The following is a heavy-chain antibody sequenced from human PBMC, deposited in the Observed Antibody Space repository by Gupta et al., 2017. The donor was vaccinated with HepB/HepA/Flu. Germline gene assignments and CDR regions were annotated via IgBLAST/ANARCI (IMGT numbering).Heavy chain of an antibody. CDR3: AKIRRGQQQIGVFDI. V-gene: IGHV1-2*02. Sequence: QVQLVQSGAEVKKPGASVKVSCKASGYTFTGYYMHWVRQAPGQGLEWMGWIKSNSGGRKNAQRGQGRVTMTRDNSIETAYMQLRSLKYGDRAVYYCAKIRRGQQQIGVFDICAQGTLVIVS. CDR2: IKSNSGGR. CDR1: GYTFTGYY. J-gene: IGHJ3*02. D-gene: IGHD1/OR15-1a*01.